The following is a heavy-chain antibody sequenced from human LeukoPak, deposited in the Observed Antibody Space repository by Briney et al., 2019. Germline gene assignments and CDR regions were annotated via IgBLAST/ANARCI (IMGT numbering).Heavy chain of an antibody. J-gene: IGHJ4*02. V-gene: IGHV4-59*01. CDR1: GGSISSYY. Sequence: PSETLSLTCTVSGGSISSYYWSWIRQPPGKGLEWIGYIYYGGSTNYNPSLKSRVAISVDTSKNQFSLKLSSVTAADTAVYYCARGLVVTATFDYWGQGTLVTVSS. CDR3: ARGLVVTATFDY. D-gene: IGHD2-21*02. CDR2: IYYGGST.